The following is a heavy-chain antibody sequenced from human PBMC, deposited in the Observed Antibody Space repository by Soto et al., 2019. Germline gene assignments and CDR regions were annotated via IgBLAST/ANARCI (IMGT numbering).Heavy chain of an antibody. CDR1: GFSFSNCW. V-gene: IGHV3-74*01. J-gene: IGHJ6*02. CDR3: ARAIGYYGIDV. Sequence: GCLRRSGSASGFSFSNCWMHWVRQAPGMGLVWVSHINSDGSSTTYADSVKGRFTISRDNAKNTLYLQMNSLRAEDTAVYYCARAIGYYGIDVWGQGTKVTVYS. CDR2: INSDGSST. D-gene: IGHD3-22*01.